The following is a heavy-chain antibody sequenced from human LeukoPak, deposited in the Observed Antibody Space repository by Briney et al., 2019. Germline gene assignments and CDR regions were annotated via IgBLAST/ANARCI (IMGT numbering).Heavy chain of an antibody. D-gene: IGHD2-21*02. V-gene: IGHV3-21*01. J-gene: IGHJ6*02. CDR1: GFTFSSYS. Sequence: GGSLRLSCAASGFTFSSYSMNWVRQAPGKGLEWVSSISSSSSYIYYADSVKGRFTISRDNAKNSLYLQMNSLRAEDTAVYYCARDQAIVVVTAAPEGMDVWGQGTTVTVSS. CDR3: ARDQAIVVVTAAPEGMDV. CDR2: ISSSSSYI.